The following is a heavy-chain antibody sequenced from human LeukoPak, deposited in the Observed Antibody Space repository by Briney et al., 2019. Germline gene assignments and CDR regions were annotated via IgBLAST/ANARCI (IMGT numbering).Heavy chain of an antibody. CDR3: ARGFGSYYFD. CDR2: IYYSGST. D-gene: IGHD1-26*01. J-gene: IGHJ4*02. Sequence: SETLSLTCTVSGGSISSYYWSWIRQPPGKGLEWIGYIYYSGSTNYNPSLKSRVTISVDTSKNQFSLKLSSVTAADTAVYYCARGFGSYYFDWGQGTLVTVSS. V-gene: IGHV4-59*01. CDR1: GGSISSYY.